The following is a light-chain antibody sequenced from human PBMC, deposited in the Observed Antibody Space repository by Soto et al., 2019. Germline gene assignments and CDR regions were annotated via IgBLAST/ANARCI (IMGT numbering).Light chain of an antibody. CDR1: QSLVHKDVNTY. V-gene: IGKV2-24*01. J-gene: IGKJ1*01. Sequence: DIVVTQTPLSSPVALGQAASISCRSSQSLVHKDVNTYLSWFHQRPGQPPRLLIYKVSVRFSGVPDRFSGSGAATDFTLTISRVATEDVGVEYCMQATQSPWTFGQGTKVYIK. CDR3: MQATQSPWT. CDR2: KVS.